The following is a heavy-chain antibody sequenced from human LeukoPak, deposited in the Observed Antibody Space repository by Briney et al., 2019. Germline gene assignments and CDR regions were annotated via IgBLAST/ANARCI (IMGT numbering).Heavy chain of an antibody. D-gene: IGHD5-18*01. CDR2: IYYSGST. CDR1: GGPISGYY. CDR3: ARGVDTAMVTAPGFDY. J-gene: IGHJ4*02. Sequence: SETLSLTCTVSGGPISGYYWNWIRQPPGKGLEWIGYIYYSGSTNYNPSLKSRVTISVDTSKNQFSLKLSSVTAADTAVYYCARGVDTAMVTAPGFDYWGQGTLVTVSS. V-gene: IGHV4-59*01.